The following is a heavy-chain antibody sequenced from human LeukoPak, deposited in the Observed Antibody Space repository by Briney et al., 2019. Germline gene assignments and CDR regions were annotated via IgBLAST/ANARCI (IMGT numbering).Heavy chain of an antibody. CDR2: ISGSGGST. CDR3: AKDQYYYDSSGRPDLGY. CDR1: AFTFSSYA. J-gene: IGHJ4*02. Sequence: GGSLRLSCAASAFTFSSYAMSLVRQAPGKGLEWVSAISGSGGSTYYADSVKGRFTISRDNSKNTLYLQMNSLRAEDTAVYYCAKDQYYYDSSGRPDLGYWGQGTLVTVSS. D-gene: IGHD3-22*01. V-gene: IGHV3-23*01.